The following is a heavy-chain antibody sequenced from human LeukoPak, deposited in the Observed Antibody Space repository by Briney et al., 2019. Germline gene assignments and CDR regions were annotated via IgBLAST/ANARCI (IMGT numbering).Heavy chain of an antibody. CDR2: ISSSGNT. CDR1: GITFSRSA. CDR3: VKGRISEDGLDF. V-gene: IGHV3-23*01. D-gene: IGHD6-13*01. J-gene: IGHJ4*02. Sequence: GGSLRLSCAASGITFSRSAMTWVRQTPGKGLDWVSSISSSGNTYYADSVKGRFTISRDNSKNMLYLQMNSLRAEDTAVYYCVKGRISEDGLDFWGQGTLVTVSS.